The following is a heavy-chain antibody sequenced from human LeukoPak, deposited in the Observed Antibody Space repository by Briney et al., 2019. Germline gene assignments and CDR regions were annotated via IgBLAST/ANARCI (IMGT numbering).Heavy chain of an antibody. CDR1: GGTFSSYA. D-gene: IGHD3-22*01. CDR2: IIPIFGTA. J-gene: IGHJ3*02. Sequence: SVKVSCXASGGTFSSYAISWVRQARGQGLEWMGRIIPIFGTANYAQKFQGRVTITTDESTSTAYMELSSLRSEDTAVYYCARDPPYYYDSSGLSAFDIWGQGTMVTVSS. V-gene: IGHV1-69*05. CDR3: ARDPPYYYDSSGLSAFDI.